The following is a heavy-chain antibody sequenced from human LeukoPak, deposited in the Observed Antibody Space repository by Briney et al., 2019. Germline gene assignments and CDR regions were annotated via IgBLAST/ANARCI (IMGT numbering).Heavy chain of an antibody. Sequence: GGSLRLSCAASGFTFSDYYMSWIRQAPGKGLEWVSYISSSGSTIYHADSVKGRFTISRDNAKNSLYLQMNSLRAEDTAVYYCAGVVATARVIAYWGQGTLVTVSS. CDR2: ISSSGSTI. D-gene: IGHD5-12*01. V-gene: IGHV3-11*01. CDR3: AGVVATARVIAY. J-gene: IGHJ4*02. CDR1: GFTFSDYY.